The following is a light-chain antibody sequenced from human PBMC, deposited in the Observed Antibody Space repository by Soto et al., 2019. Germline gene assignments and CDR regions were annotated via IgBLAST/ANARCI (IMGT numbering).Light chain of an antibody. Sequence: EIVLTQSPGTLSLSPGERATLSCRASQSVSSSYLAWYQPKPGKARRLLIYGASNRATGIPDRLSVSGSGTDFTLTIRRLEPEDFAVYYCQQYGSSGTFGQGTKVDIK. J-gene: IGKJ1*01. V-gene: IGKV3-20*01. CDR1: QSVSSSY. CDR2: GAS. CDR3: QQYGSSGT.